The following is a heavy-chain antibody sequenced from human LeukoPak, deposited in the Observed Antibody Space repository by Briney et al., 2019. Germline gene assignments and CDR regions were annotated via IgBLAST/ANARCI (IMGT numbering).Heavy chain of an antibody. J-gene: IGHJ3*02. CDR3: AKGFRQQALDAFDI. CDR1: GFTFSSYG. D-gene: IGHD6-13*01. Sequence: GRSLRLSCAASGFTFSSYGMHWVRQAPGKGLEWVAVIWYDGSNKYYADSVKGRFTISRDNSKNTLYLQMNSLRAEDTAVYYCAKGFRQQALDAFDIWGQGTMVTVSS. CDR2: IWYDGSNK. V-gene: IGHV3-33*06.